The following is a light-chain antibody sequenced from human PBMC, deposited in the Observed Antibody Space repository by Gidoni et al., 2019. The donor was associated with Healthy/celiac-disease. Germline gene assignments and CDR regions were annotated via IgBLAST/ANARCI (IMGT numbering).Light chain of an antibody. V-gene: IGKV3-20*01. Sequence: IVLSPSPLTLSLSPGERATLSCRASHSVSSSYLPWYQQKPGQAPRLLIYGVSSRATGIQDMFSGSGSGTDFTLTISRLQPEDFAVYYWQQYGSSPFTFGPGTKVDIK. J-gene: IGKJ3*01. CDR2: GVS. CDR1: HSVSSSY. CDR3: QQYGSSPFT.